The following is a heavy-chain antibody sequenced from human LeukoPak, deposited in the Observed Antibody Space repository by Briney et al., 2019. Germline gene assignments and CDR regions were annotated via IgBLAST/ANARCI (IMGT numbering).Heavy chain of an antibody. V-gene: IGHV1-46*01. CDR1: GYTFTSYY. CDR2: INPSGGST. CDR3: ARDPSSNLHIVVVPAGGDNWFDP. D-gene: IGHD2-2*01. Sequence: GASVKVSCKASGYTFTSYYMHWVRQAPGQGLEWMGIINPSGGSTSYAQKFQGRVTMTRDTPTSTVYMALSSLRSEDTAVYYCARDPSSNLHIVVVPAGGDNWFDPWGQGTLVTVSS. J-gene: IGHJ5*02.